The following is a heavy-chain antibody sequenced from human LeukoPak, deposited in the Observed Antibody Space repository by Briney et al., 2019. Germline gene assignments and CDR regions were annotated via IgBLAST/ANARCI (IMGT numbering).Heavy chain of an antibody. CDR1: GFTFSTSW. CDR2: INVDDSSK. Sequence: GGSLRLSCAASGFTFSTSWMTWVRQAPGKGLELVAIINVDDSSKSYLDSVKGRFTISRDNAKNSLYLQMNNLRAEDTAVYYCARDRAYSTFDFWGQGTLVAVSS. V-gene: IGHV3-7*01. D-gene: IGHD4-11*01. J-gene: IGHJ4*02. CDR3: ARDRAYSTFDF.